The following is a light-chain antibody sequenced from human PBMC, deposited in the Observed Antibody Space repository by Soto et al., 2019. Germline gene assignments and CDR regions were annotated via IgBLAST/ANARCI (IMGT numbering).Light chain of an antibody. Sequence: QSALTQPASVSGSPGQSITISCTGTSSDIGDYNFVSWYQQHPGKAPKLMIYEVSNRPSGLSNRFSASKSGNTASLTISGLRAEDEADYYCSSYTSSTTPFVFGTGTKVTVL. CDR1: SSDIGDYNF. CDR2: EVS. CDR3: SSYTSSTTPFV. J-gene: IGLJ1*01. V-gene: IGLV2-14*01.